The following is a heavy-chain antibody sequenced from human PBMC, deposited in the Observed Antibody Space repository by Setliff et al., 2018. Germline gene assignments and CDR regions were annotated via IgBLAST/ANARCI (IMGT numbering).Heavy chain of an antibody. D-gene: IGHD2-15*01. V-gene: IGHV3-48*03. Sequence: PGGSLRLSCAASGFTFRSYEMNWVRQTPGKGLEWVSYNNSGGSKVYYADSVKGRFTISRDNAKNSLYLLMKSVRVDDTAVYYCARTCSGSGCYAGLESWGQGTPVTVSS. CDR1: GFTFRSYE. J-gene: IGHJ4*02. CDR3: ARTCSGSGCYAGLES. CDR2: NNSGGSKV.